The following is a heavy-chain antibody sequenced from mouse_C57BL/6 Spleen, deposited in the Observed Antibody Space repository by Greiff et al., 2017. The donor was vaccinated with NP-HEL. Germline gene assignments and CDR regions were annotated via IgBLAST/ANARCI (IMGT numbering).Heavy chain of an antibody. CDR2: ISNGGGST. CDR1: GFTFSDYY. CDR3: ARSGLLTGYAMDY. J-gene: IGHJ4*01. D-gene: IGHD4-1*01. V-gene: IGHV5-12*01. Sequence: EVKLVESGGGLVQPGGSLKLSCAASGFTFSDYYMYWVRQTPEKRLEWVAYISNGGGSTYYPDTVKGRFTISRDNAKNTLYLQMSRLKSEDTAMYYCARSGLLTGYAMDYWGQGTSVTVSS.